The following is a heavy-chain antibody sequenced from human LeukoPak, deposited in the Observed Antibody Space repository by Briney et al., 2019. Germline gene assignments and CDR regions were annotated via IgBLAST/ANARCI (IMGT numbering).Heavy chain of an antibody. CDR3: ARAYYYDSSGYYYFDY. V-gene: IGHV3-66*02. J-gene: IGHJ4*02. Sequence: GGSLRLSCAASGFTVSSNYVSWVRQAPGKGLEWVSVIYSGGSTYYADSVKGRFTISRDNSKNTLYLQMNSLRAEDTAVYYCARAYYYDSSGYYYFDYWGQGTLVTVSS. CDR1: GFTVSSNY. D-gene: IGHD3-22*01. CDR2: IYSGGST.